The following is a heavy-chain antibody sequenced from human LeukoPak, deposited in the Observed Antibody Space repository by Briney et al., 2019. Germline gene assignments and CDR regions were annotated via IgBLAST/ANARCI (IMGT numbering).Heavy chain of an antibody. D-gene: IGHD1-26*01. J-gene: IGHJ5*02. CDR1: GFTFSFYG. CDR3: ARGDRIVGAQRGFDP. V-gene: IGHV3-21*01. CDR2: ISSSSSYI. Sequence: GGTLRLSCAASGFTFSFYGMNWVRQAPGKGLEWVSSISSSSSYIYYADSVKGRFTISRDNAKNSLYLQMNSLRAEDTAVYYCARGDRIVGAQRGFDPWGQGTLVTVSS.